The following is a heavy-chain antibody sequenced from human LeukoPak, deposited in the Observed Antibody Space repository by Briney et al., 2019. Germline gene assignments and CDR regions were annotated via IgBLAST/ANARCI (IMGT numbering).Heavy chain of an antibody. Sequence: PGGSLRLSCAASGFTFSSYGMHWVRQAPGKGLEWGAVISYDGSNKYYADSVKGRFTISRDNSKNTLYLQMNSLRAEDTAVYYCAKAYCSGGSCYPNDAFDIWGQGTMVTVSS. CDR1: GFTFSSYG. J-gene: IGHJ3*02. V-gene: IGHV3-30*18. D-gene: IGHD2-15*01. CDR3: AKAYCSGGSCYPNDAFDI. CDR2: ISYDGSNK.